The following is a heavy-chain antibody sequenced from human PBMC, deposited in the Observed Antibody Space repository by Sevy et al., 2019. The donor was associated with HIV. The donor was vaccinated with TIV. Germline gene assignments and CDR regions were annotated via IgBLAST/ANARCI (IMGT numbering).Heavy chain of an antibody. V-gene: IGHV4-59*08. CDR3: AVENGWGRVYS. Sequence: SQTLSLTCTVSGGSITSLYWNWIRQPPGKGLEWIANIYYNGHINYNPSLKSRVTLSLDTSKNQFSLRLSSVTAADTAMYYCAVENGWGRVYSWGQGTLFTFSS. CDR1: GGSITSLY. D-gene: IGHD1-26*01. CDR2: IYYNGHI. J-gene: IGHJ4*02.